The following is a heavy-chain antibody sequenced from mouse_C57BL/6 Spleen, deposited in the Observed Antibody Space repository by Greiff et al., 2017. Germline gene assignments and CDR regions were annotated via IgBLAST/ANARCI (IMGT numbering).Heavy chain of an antibody. J-gene: IGHJ4*01. CDR1: GYTFTSYW. CDR2: IDPSDSYT. CDR3: ARTDAMDY. V-gene: IGHV1-69*01. Sequence: VKQSCKASGYTFTSYWMHWVKQRPGQGLEWIGEIDPSDSYTNYNQKFKGKSTLTVDKSSSTAYMQLSSLTSEDSAVYYCARTDAMDYWGQGTSVTVSS.